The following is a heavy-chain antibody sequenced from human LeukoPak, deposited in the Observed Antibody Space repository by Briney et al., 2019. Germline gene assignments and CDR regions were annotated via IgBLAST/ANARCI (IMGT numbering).Heavy chain of an antibody. CDR2: INAGNGNT. CDR1: GYTFTSYA. CDR3: ARLKYCTNGVCYAVFDY. D-gene: IGHD2-8*01. V-gene: IGHV1-3*01. Sequence: GASVKVSCKASGYTFTSYAMHWVRQAPGQRLEWMGWINAGNGNTKYSQEFQGRVTITRDTSADTAYMELSSLRSEDTAVYYCARLKYCTNGVCYAVFDYWGQGTLVTVSS. J-gene: IGHJ4*02.